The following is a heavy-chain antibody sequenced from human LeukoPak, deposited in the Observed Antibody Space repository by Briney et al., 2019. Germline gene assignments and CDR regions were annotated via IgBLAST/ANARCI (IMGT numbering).Heavy chain of an antibody. Sequence: PSETLSLTCAVYGDSFSGYYWSWFRQSPGTGLEWIGEVNDRGTTNYNPNLKSRVTISVVTSSNQFSLRLTSVTAADTAIYFCATRRGGPYPYYFEHWDQGALVTVSS. J-gene: IGHJ4*02. V-gene: IGHV4-34*01. D-gene: IGHD2-15*01. CDR2: VNDRGTT. CDR1: GDSFSGYY. CDR3: ATRRGGPYPYYFEH.